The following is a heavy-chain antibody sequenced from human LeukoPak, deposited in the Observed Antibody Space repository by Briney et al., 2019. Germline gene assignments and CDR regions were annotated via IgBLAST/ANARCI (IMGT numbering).Heavy chain of an antibody. CDR1: GGSISSSSYY. J-gene: IGHJ4*02. CDR3: ARDVAVNDY. Sequence: PSETLSLTCTVSGGSISSSSYYWGWIRQPPGKGLEWIGSIYYSGSTYYNPSLKSRVTISVDTSKNQFSLKLSSVTAADTAVYYCARDVAVNDYWGQGTLVTVSS. CDR2: IYYSGST. D-gene: IGHD6-19*01. V-gene: IGHV4-39*02.